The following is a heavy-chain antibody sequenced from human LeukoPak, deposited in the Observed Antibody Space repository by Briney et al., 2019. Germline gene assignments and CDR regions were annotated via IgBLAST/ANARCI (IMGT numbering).Heavy chain of an antibody. V-gene: IGHV3-48*03. CDR1: GFTFSSYE. D-gene: IGHD5-18*01. CDR3: ARATAMVTDY. Sequence: GGSLRLSCAASGFTFSSYEMNWVRQAPGKGLEWVSYISSSGSTIHYADSVKGRFTISRDNAKNSLYLQMNSLRAEDTAVYYCARATAMVTDYWGQGTLVTVSS. J-gene: IGHJ4*02. CDR2: ISSSGSTI.